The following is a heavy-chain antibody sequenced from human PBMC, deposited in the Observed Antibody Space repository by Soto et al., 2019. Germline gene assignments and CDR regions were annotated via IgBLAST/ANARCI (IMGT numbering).Heavy chain of an antibody. CDR3: AISRYCGGDCYVFDY. J-gene: IGHJ4*02. Sequence: QLQLQESGSGLVKPSQTLSLTCAVSGGSISSGAYSWSWIRQPPGKGLEWIGYISHSENTYYNPSLKSRVTSSVDRSKNQFSLKLSSVTAADTAVYYCAISRYCGGDCYVFDYWGQGTLVTVSS. CDR1: GGSISSGAYS. V-gene: IGHV4-30-2*01. CDR2: ISHSENT. D-gene: IGHD2-21*02.